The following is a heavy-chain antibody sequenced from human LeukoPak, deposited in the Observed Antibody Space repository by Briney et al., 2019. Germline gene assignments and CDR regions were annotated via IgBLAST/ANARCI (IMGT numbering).Heavy chain of an antibody. J-gene: IGHJ5*02. Sequence: SETLSLTCTVSGGSISSYYWSWIRQPPGKGLEWIGYIYYSGSSNYNPSLKSRVTISVDTSKNQFSLKLSSMTAADTAVYYCARFRTTFGELNHWGRGTLVTVSS. CDR3: ARFRTTFGELNH. V-gene: IGHV4-59*01. CDR1: GGSISSYY. D-gene: IGHD3-10*01. CDR2: IYYSGSS.